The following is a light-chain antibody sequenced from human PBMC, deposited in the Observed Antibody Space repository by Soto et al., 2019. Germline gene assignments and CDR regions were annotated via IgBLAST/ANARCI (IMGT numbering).Light chain of an antibody. CDR1: QTISNY. V-gene: IGKV1-39*01. Sequence: DLQMTQSPSSLSASIGDRVTITCRASQTISNYLNWYQQKPGKPPKLLIYAASSLQSGVPSRFSGSGSGTDFTLAISSLQPEDFATYYCQQSYNTPRTFGQGTKVEIK. CDR2: AAS. J-gene: IGKJ1*01. CDR3: QQSYNTPRT.